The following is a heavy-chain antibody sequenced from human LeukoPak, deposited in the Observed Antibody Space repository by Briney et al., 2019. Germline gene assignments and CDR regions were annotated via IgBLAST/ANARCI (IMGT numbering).Heavy chain of an antibody. D-gene: IGHD1-26*01. V-gene: IGHV3-53*01. CDR2: IYSGGGT. CDR3: ARYSFGATIRGYYYYDMDV. CDR1: GFTISSNY. J-gene: IGHJ6*02. Sequence: PGGSLRLSCAASGFTISSNYMTWVRQAPGKGLEWVSVIYSGGGTYYADSVKGRFTISRDMSKNTLYLQMSSLRAEDTAVYYCARYSFGATIRGYYYYDMDVWGQGTTVTVSS.